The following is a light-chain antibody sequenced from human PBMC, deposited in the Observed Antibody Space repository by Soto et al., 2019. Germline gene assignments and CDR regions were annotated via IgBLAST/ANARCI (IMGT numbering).Light chain of an antibody. V-gene: IGLV2-14*03. CDR2: DVN. CDR3: ASWTTSTTMI. J-gene: IGLJ2*01. Sequence: QSALTQPASVSGSPGPSITISCTGTRSDIGAYNFVSWYQQHPVEDPKLILYDVNVRPSGVFNRFSGSKSGNTASLTISGLQAEDEADYYCASWTTSTTMIFGGGTKLTVL. CDR1: RSDIGAYNF.